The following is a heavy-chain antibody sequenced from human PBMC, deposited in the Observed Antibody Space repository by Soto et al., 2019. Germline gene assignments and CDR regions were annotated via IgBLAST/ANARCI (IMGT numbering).Heavy chain of an antibody. CDR2: INNSGNT. J-gene: IGHJ3*02. Sequence: SETLSLTCAVYGGSLSGYYWSWIRQPPGKGLEWIGEINNSGNTNYNPSLKSRVPISIDTSKNQVSLNLSSVTAADTAVYFCARRRSGFLNDAFDIWGQGTMVTVSS. CDR3: ARRRSGFLNDAFDI. D-gene: IGHD3-3*01. CDR1: GGSLSGYY. V-gene: IGHV4-34*01.